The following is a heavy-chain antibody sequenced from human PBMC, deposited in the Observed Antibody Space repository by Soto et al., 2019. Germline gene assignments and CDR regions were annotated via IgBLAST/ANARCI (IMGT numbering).Heavy chain of an antibody. V-gene: IGHV4-59*01. D-gene: IGHD5-18*01. CDR2: IYYSGST. J-gene: IGHJ4*02. Sequence: SDTLSLTFTVSGGSISSYYWSWIRQPPGKGLEWILYIYYSGSTNYNPSLKSLVTISVDTSKNQFSLKLSSVTAADTAVYYCARARGYSYGYYXWGQGTLVTVSX. CDR3: ARARGYSYGYYX. CDR1: GGSISSYY.